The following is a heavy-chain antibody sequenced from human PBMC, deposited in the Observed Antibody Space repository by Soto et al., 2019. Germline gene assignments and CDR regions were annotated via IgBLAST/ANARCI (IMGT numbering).Heavy chain of an antibody. CDR3: ARDKDLQPTVWGF. CDR1: GDSMATGGHY. V-gene: IGHV4-31*03. CDR2: VYYSGAT. J-gene: IGHJ4*02. D-gene: IGHD3-16*01. Sequence: SETLSLTCTVSGDSMATGGHYYNWVRQVPGKGLEWIGYVYYSGATHYTPSLRARATISRDTSKNQFSLRLISVTAADTALYYCARDKDLQPTVWGFWGQGIQVTVSS.